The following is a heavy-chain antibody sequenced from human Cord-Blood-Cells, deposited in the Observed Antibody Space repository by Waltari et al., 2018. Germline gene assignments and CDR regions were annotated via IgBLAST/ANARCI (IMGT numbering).Heavy chain of an antibody. CDR1: GGSFSGYY. D-gene: IGHD2-8*01. V-gene: IGHV4-34*01. CDR3: ASPRIPDMLNAFDI. J-gene: IGHJ3*02. CDR2: INHSGST. Sequence: QVQLQQWGAGLLKPSETLSLTCAVYGGSFSGYYGSWIRQPPGKGLEWIGEINHSGSTNYNPSLKSRVTISVDTSKNRFSLQLSSVTAADTAVYYCASPRIPDMLNAFDIWGQGTMVTVSS.